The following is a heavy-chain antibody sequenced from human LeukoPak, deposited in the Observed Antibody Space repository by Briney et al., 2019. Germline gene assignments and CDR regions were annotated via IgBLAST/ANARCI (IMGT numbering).Heavy chain of an antibody. Sequence: GGSLRLSCAASGFTFSSYAMSWVRQAPGKGLEWVSVIYSGGSTYYADSVKGRFTISRDNSKNTLYLQMNSLRAEDTAVYYCARDYYSSDAFDIWGQGTMVTVSS. V-gene: IGHV3-66*01. J-gene: IGHJ3*02. D-gene: IGHD2-21*01. CDR3: ARDYYSSDAFDI. CDR2: IYSGGST. CDR1: GFTFSSYA.